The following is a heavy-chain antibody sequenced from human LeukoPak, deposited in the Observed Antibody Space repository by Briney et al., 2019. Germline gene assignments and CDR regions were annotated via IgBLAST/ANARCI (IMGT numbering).Heavy chain of an antibody. V-gene: IGHV4-59*01. CDR2: IFYSGTT. J-gene: IGHJ4*02. Sequence: SETLSLTCTVSGGSISSYYWSWIRQPPGKGLEWIGFIFYSGTTNYNPSLKSRVTISVDTSKNQFSLKLSSVTAADTAVYYFARGGWNKFDYWGQGTLVTVSS. CDR3: ARGGWNKFDY. D-gene: IGHD3-22*01. CDR1: GGSISSYY.